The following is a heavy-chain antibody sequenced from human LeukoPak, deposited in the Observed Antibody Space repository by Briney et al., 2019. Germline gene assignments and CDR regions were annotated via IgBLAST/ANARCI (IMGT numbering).Heavy chain of an antibody. D-gene: IGHD1-26*01. V-gene: IGHV3-74*01. CDR3: ARVYSYSDPMDH. J-gene: IGHJ4*02. Sequence: LAGGSLRLSCADSGFTFSSYWMHWVRHAPGKGLMWVSRINTDGSSSNYAGSVKGRFTISRDNAKNTLYLQMNSLRAEDTAVYYCARVYSYSDPMDHWGQGTLVTVSS. CDR1: GFTFSSYW. CDR2: INTDGSSS.